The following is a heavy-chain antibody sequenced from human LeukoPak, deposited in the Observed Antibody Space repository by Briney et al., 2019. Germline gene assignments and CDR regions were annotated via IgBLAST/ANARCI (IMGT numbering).Heavy chain of an antibody. CDR2: IYHSGST. V-gene: IGHV4-4*02. D-gene: IGHD3-10*01. Sequence: PSETLSLTCAVSGGSISSSNWWSWVRQPPGKGLEWIGEIYHSGSTNYNPSLKSRVTISVDKSKNQFSLKLSSVTAADTAVYYCAREKPPASDGSGSYYNNWFDPWGQGTLVTVSS. J-gene: IGHJ5*02. CDR1: GGSISSSNW. CDR3: AREKPPASDGSGSYYNNWFDP.